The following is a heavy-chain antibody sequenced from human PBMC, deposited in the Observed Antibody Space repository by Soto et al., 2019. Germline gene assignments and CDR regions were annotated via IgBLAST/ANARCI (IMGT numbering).Heavy chain of an antibody. J-gene: IGHJ4*02. D-gene: IGHD5-18*01. V-gene: IGHV4-30-4*01. Sequence: QVQLQESGPGLVKPSQTLSLTCTVSGGSISSGDYYWSWIRQPPGKGLEWIGYIYYSGSTYYNPSLKSPVPLSVDPSKNQFSLKLSSVTAADTAVFYFASHSYGYTFYDYWGQGTLVTVSS. CDR2: IYYSGST. CDR3: ASHSYGYTFYDY. CDR1: GGSISSGDYY.